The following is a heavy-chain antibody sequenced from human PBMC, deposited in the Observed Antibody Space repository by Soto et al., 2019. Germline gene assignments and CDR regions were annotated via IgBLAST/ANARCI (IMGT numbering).Heavy chain of an antibody. V-gene: IGHV1-18*04. CDR3: ARGSIAAAGTPNYYYYGMDV. J-gene: IGHJ6*02. Sequence: QVQLVQSGAEVKKPGASVKVSCKASGYTFTSYGISWVRQPPGQGLEWMGWISAYNGNTNYAQKLQGRVTMTTDTATSTDYKELRSLRSDDTAVYYCARGSIAAAGTPNYYYYGMDVWGQGTTVTVSS. D-gene: IGHD6-13*01. CDR1: GYTFTSYG. CDR2: ISAYNGNT.